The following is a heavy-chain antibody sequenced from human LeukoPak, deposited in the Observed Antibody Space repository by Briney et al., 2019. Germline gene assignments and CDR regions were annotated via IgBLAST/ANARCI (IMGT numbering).Heavy chain of an antibody. V-gene: IGHV7-4-1*02. D-gene: IGHD2-15*01. Sequence: GASVKVSCKASGYTFTSYGISWVRQAPGQGLEWMGWINTNTGNPTYAQGFTGRFVFSLDTSVSTAYLQISSLKAEDTAVYYCAREGPGVVVVAATDYWGQGTLVTVSS. J-gene: IGHJ4*02. CDR2: INTNTGNP. CDR3: AREGPGVVVVAATDY. CDR1: GYTFTSYG.